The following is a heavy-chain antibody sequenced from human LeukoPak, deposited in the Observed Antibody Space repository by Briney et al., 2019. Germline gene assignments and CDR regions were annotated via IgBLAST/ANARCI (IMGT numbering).Heavy chain of an antibody. D-gene: IGHD6-13*01. Sequence: GGSLRLSCAASGFTFSSYWMYWVRQAPGKRPEWVSRIDRDGRSTGYADSVKDRFTISRDNAENTLYLQMSDLRAEDTATYYCVRDRAAPDLDYWGQGTLVTVSS. CDR3: VRDRAAPDLDY. J-gene: IGHJ4*02. V-gene: IGHV3-74*01. CDR2: IDRDGRST. CDR1: GFTFSSYW.